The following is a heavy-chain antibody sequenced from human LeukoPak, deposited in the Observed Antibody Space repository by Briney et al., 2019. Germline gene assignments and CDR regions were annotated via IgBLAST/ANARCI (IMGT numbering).Heavy chain of an antibody. Sequence: SETLSLTCTVSGGSISSGSYYWGWIRQPPGKGLEWIGSIYYSGSTYYNPSLKSRVTISVDTSKNQFSLKLSSVTAADTAVYYCASLVRSSFDYWGQGTLVTVSS. V-gene: IGHV4-39*01. J-gene: IGHJ4*02. CDR3: ASLVRSSFDY. D-gene: IGHD3-10*01. CDR2: IYYSGST. CDR1: GGSISSGSYY.